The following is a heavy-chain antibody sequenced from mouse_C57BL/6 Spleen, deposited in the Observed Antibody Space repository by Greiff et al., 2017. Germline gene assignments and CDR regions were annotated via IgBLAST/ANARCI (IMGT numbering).Heavy chain of an antibody. D-gene: IGHD1-1*01. CDR2: IYPGDGET. CDR1: GYAFSSYW. Sequence: VQLQQSGAELVKPGASVKISCKASGYAFSSYWMNWVKQRPGKGLEWIGQIYPGDGETNYNGKFKGKATLTADKSSSTAYMQLSRLTSEDSAVYFCARKGDYYGSSYGGYFDYWGQGTTLTVSS. J-gene: IGHJ2*01. CDR3: ARKGDYYGSSYGGYFDY. V-gene: IGHV1-80*01.